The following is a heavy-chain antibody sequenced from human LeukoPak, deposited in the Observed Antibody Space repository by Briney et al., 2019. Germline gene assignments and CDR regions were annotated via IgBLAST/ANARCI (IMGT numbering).Heavy chain of an antibody. D-gene: IGHD6-19*01. J-gene: IGHJ6*02. V-gene: IGHV1-8*01. CDR3: ASEQWLKREGVYYYYGVAV. Sequence: ASVKVSCKASGYTFTTYDINSVRQASGHGLEWMGWMNPNSGNTGYAQKFQGIVTMTRNTSTTTAYMELNSLRSEDTAVYYCASEQWLKREGVYYYYGVAVWGQGTTVTVSS. CDR2: MNPNSGNT. CDR1: GYTFTTYD.